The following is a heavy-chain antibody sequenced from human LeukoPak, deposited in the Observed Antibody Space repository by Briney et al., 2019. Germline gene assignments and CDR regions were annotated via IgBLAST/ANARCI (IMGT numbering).Heavy chain of an antibody. J-gene: IGHJ5*02. V-gene: IGHV4-38-2*02. D-gene: IGHD3-10*01. CDR3: VRDGYYGSASPGWFGP. CDR2: VFHRGTT. CDR1: GYSINSAFY. Sequence: SETLSLTCTVSGYSINSAFYWGWIRVPPGKGLEWIGSVFHRGTTYYNSSLKSRVNISIDTSKNQFSLKLNSLTAEDTAMYYCVRDGYYGSASPGWFGPWGQGTLVTVSS.